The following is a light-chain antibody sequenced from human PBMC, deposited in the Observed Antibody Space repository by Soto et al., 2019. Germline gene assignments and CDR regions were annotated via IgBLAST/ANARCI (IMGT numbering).Light chain of an antibody. CDR2: AAS. J-gene: IGKJ1*01. CDR1: QGISSW. Sequence: DIQMTHSPSSVSASVGDRVTITCRASQGISSWLAWYQQKPGKVPKLLIYAASTLQSGVPSRFSGRGSGTDFTLTISSLQPEDVATYYCQKYNSAPWTFGQGTKVDI. V-gene: IGKV1-27*01. CDR3: QKYNSAPWT.